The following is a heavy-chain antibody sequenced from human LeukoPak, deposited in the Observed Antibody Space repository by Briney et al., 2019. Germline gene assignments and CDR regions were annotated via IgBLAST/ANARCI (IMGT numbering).Heavy chain of an antibody. D-gene: IGHD6-13*01. J-gene: IGHJ4*02. CDR2: ISSSSRTI. CDR1: GFTFSSYS. CDR3: ASSPASSCLDY. V-gene: IGHV3-48*01. Sequence: GGSLRLSCAASGFTFSSYSMNWVRQAPGKGLEWVSYISSSSRTIYYADSVKGRFTISRDNAKNSLYLQMNSLRAEDTAVYYCASSPASSCLDYWGQGTLVTVSS.